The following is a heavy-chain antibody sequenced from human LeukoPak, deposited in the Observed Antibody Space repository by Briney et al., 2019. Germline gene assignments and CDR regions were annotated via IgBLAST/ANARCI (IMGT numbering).Heavy chain of an antibody. Sequence: HPRGSLRLSCAASGFTFSGYAMSWVRQAPGKGLEWVSVIGGGGGSTYYADSVKGRFTTSRDNSKNTLYLQLNSLRAEDTAVYYCAKRAYSSSPRAFDYWGQGTLVTVSS. J-gene: IGHJ4*02. D-gene: IGHD6-6*01. CDR3: AKRAYSSSPRAFDY. CDR1: GFTFSGYA. V-gene: IGHV3-23*01. CDR2: IGGGGGST.